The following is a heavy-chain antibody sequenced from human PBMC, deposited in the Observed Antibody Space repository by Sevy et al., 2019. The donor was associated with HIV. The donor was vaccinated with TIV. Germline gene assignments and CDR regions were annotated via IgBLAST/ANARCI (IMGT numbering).Heavy chain of an antibody. V-gene: IGHV3-33*01. CDR2: MWFDGSNT. CDR3: ARDLEFYDDGDYGPAFMPDY. CDR1: GFTFSTYG. D-gene: IGHD4-17*01. Sequence: GGSLRLSCAASGFTFSTYGMHWVRQAPGKGLEWVAVMWFDGSNTYYADSVKGRFTISRDIAKNTLHLQMNSLRAEDTAVYYCARDLEFYDDGDYGPAFMPDYWGQGTLVTVS. J-gene: IGHJ4*02.